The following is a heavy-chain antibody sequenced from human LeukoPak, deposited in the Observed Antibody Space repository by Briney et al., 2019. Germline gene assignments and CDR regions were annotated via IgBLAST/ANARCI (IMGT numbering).Heavy chain of an antibody. D-gene: IGHD3-16*01. CDR1: GGAFSNSG. CDR3: ARDFTDDAFDI. CDR2: IVPILGIP. Sequence: SSVKVSCRPSGGAFSNSGFSWVRQAPGQGLEWMGRIVPILGIPNYAQKFQGRVTITADKSTDTAYMELSSLRSDDTAMYYCARDFTDDAFDIWGQGTMVTVS. J-gene: IGHJ3*02. V-gene: IGHV1-69*04.